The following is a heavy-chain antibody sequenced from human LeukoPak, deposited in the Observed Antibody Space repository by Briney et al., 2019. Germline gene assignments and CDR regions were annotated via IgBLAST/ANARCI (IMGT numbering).Heavy chain of an antibody. Sequence: PSETLSLTCTVSGGSISGSSCYWGWIRQSPGRGLEWIGSIYYSDSEQMFYNPSLKSRVTMSADPSKNQFSLRVTSVTAADTAVYYCARRPPALGAFDIWGQGTMVSVSS. CDR2: IYYSDSEQM. CDR1: GGSISGSSCY. CDR3: ARRPPALGAFDI. V-gene: IGHV4-39*01. J-gene: IGHJ3*02.